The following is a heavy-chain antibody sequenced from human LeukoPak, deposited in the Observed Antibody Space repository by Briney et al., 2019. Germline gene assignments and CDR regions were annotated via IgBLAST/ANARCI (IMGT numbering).Heavy chain of an antibody. CDR3: ARGATYYDFWSGYRLYNWFDP. CDR1: GFTFSSYS. J-gene: IGHJ5*02. V-gene: IGHV3-21*01. D-gene: IGHD3-3*01. Sequence: GGSLRLSCAASGFTFSSYSMNWVRQAPGKGLEWVSSISSSSSYIYYADSVKGRFTISRDNAKNSLYLQMSSLRAEDTAVYYCARGATYYDFWSGYRLYNWFDPWGQGTLVTVSS. CDR2: ISSSSSYI.